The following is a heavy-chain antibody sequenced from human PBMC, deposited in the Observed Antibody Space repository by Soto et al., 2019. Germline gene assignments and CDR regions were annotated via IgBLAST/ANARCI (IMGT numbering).Heavy chain of an antibody. CDR1: GFTFSSYA. D-gene: IGHD2-2*02. CDR2: ISYDGSNK. Sequence: QVQLVESGGGVVQPGRSLRLSCAASGFTFSSYAMHWVRQAPGKGLEWVAVISYDGSNKYYADSVKGRFTISRDNSKNTLYLQMNSLRAEDTAVYYCARDVHEDIVVVPAAIRGGFDYWGQGTLVTVSS. J-gene: IGHJ4*02. V-gene: IGHV3-30-3*01. CDR3: ARDVHEDIVVVPAAIRGGFDY.